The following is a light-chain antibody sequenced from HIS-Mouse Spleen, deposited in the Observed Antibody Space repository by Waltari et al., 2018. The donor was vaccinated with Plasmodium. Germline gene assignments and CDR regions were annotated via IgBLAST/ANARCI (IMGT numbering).Light chain of an antibody. J-gene: IGLJ3*02. V-gene: IGLV3-25*03. CDR2: KDS. Sequence: SYELTQPPSVSVSPGQTARITCSGNAFQTQYAYWYQQKPGQAPVLVIYKDSERPSGIPERFSGSSSGTTVTLTISGVQAEDEADYYCQSADSSGTPNWVFGGGTKLTVL. CDR3: QSADSSGTPNWV. CDR1: AFQTQY.